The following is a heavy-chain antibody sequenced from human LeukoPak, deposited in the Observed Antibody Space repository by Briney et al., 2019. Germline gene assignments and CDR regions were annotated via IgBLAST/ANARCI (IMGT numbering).Heavy chain of an antibody. D-gene: IGHD3-22*01. CDR1: GFTVSSYY. CDR2: IYSGGST. J-gene: IGHJ4*02. V-gene: IGHV3-53*04. CDR3: ARDAEDSSGYYHY. Sequence: GGSLRLSCAASGFTVSSYYMSWVRQAPGKGLEWVSIIYSGGSTYYADSVKGRFTISRHNSKNTLYPQMNSLRPEDTAVYYCARDAEDSSGYYHYWGQGTLVTVSS.